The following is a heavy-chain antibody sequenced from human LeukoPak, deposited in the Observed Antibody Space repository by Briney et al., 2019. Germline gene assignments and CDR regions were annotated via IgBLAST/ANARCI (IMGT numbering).Heavy chain of an antibody. CDR2: INVNGGAM. CDR1: GFSFKDYY. Sequence: GGSLRLSCAASGFSFKDYYFSWIRQAPGKGLEWVSFINVNGGAMYYADFVKGRFTISRDNAKSSLYLEMNSLRVEDTAVYYSARGPRILAAGSYYFDYWGQGSLATVSS. D-gene: IGHD6-13*01. CDR3: ARGPRILAAGSYYFDY. J-gene: IGHJ4*02. V-gene: IGHV3-11*01.